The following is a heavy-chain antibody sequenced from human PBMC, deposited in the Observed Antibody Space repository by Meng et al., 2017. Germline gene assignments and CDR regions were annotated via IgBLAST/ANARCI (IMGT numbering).Heavy chain of an antibody. J-gene: IGHJ4*02. CDR1: GFTFSSYW. D-gene: IGHD5-24*01. Sequence: GGSLRLSCAASGFTFSSYWMSWVRQAPGKGLEWVANIKEDGSEKYHVDSVKGRFTISRDNAQNSVYLQMNGLRAEDTAVYYCARGFRDGHRYTWGYWGQGTLVTVSS. CDR2: IKEDGSEK. CDR3: ARGFRDGHRYTWGY. V-gene: IGHV3-7*01.